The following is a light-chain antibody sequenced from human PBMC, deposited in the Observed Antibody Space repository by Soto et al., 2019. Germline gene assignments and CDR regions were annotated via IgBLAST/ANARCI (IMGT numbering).Light chain of an antibody. CDR2: KAS. V-gene: IGKV1-5*03. CDR3: QYWDDYSWT. CDR1: QSITDW. Sequence: DIQMTQSPSTLSASVGDRVTITCRASQSITDWLAWSQQKPGKAPKFLIYKASNLECGVPSRFSGGGSGTEFTLSISSVQPDDFATYYCQYWDDYSWTFGQGTKVEIK. J-gene: IGKJ1*01.